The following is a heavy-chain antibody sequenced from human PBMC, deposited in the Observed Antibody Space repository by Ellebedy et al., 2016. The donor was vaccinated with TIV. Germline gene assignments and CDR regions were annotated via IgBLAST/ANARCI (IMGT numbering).Heavy chain of an antibody. CDR3: ASYIAVAGTGIDAFDI. CDR2: INHSGST. D-gene: IGHD6-19*01. J-gene: IGHJ3*02. Sequence: MPSETLSLTCAVYGGSFSGYYWSWIRQPPGKGLEWIGEINHSGSTNYNPSLKSRVTVAVDTSKNQFSLKLSSVTAADTAVYYCASYIAVAGTGIDAFDIWGQGTMVTVSS. V-gene: IGHV4-34*01. CDR1: GGSFSGYY.